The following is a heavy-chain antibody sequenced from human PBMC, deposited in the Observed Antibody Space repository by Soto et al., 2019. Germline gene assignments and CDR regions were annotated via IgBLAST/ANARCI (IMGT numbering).Heavy chain of an antibody. CDR2: IYYSGSA. CDR3: ASGVGFGYYSNPMHL. J-gene: IGHJ6*02. Sequence: SETLSLTCTVSGGSVSNISDYWSWVRQPPGKGLELIGYIYYSGSADYNPSLGSRVTISLDTSKNQFSLKLSSVTTADTAVYYCASGVGFGYYSNPMHLRGQGTPLTVSS. V-gene: IGHV4-61*01. CDR1: GGSVSNISDY. D-gene: IGHD3-3*01.